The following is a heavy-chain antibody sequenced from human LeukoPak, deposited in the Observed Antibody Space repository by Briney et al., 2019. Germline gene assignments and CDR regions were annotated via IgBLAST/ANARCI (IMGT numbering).Heavy chain of an antibody. V-gene: IGHV3-23*01. J-gene: IGHJ4*02. Sequence: GGSLRLSCAVSGFTFSSYAMTWVRQAPGKGLERVSAISGSGGSTYYADSVKGRFTISRDNLKNTLFLQMNNLRAEDTAIYSCAKSVESGIYRGLDYWGQGTLVTVSS. CDR2: ISGSGGST. D-gene: IGHD1-26*01. CDR1: GFTFSSYA. CDR3: AKSVESGIYRGLDY.